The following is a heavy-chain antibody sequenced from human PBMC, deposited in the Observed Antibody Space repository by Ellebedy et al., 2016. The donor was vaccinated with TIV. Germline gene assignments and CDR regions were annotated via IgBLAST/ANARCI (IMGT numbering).Heavy chain of an antibody. D-gene: IGHD2-8*02. J-gene: IGHJ6*02. V-gene: IGHV4-59*12. CDR2: IYYSGST. CDR1: GGSISSYY. CDR3: ARDPGGMDV. Sequence: SETLSLXXTVSGGSISSYYWSWIRQPPGKGLEWIGYIYYSGSTYYNPSLKSRVTISVDTSKNQFSLKLSSVTAADTAVYYCARDPGGMDVWGQGTTVTVSS.